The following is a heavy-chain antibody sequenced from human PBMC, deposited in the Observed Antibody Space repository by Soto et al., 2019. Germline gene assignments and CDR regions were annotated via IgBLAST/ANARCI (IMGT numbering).Heavy chain of an antibody. Sequence: GGSLRLSCAASGFTFSSYAMSWVRQAPGKGLEWVSAISGSGGSTYYADSVKGRFTISRDNSKNTLYLQMNSLRAEDTAVYYCARDPHDSSGYYPYYFDYWGQGTLVTVSS. V-gene: IGHV3-23*01. J-gene: IGHJ4*02. CDR3: ARDPHDSSGYYPYYFDY. D-gene: IGHD3-22*01. CDR2: ISGSGGST. CDR1: GFTFSSYA.